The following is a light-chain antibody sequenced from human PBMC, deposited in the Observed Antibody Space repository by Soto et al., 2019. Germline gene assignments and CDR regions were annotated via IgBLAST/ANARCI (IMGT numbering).Light chain of an antibody. J-gene: IGKJ2*01. CDR1: QSVSSY. CDR3: HQRSNWPLMYT. Sequence: EIVLTQSPATLSLSPGERATLSCRASQSVSSYLAWYQQKPGQAPRLLIYDTSNRATGIPARFSGNGSGTDFTLTISSLEPEHFAVYYCHQRSNWPLMYTFGQGTKLEIK. CDR2: DTS. V-gene: IGKV3-11*01.